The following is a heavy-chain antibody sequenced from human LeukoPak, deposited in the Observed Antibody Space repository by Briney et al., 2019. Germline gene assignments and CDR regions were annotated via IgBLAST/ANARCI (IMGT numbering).Heavy chain of an antibody. CDR2: INSDGSSR. V-gene: IGHV3-74*01. CDR1: GFTFSSYW. J-gene: IGHJ3*02. CDR3: SSGNSHAFDI. Sequence: PGGSLRLSCAASGFTFSSYWMHWVRQAPGKGLVWVSRINSDGSSRSYADSVKGRFTISGDNAKDTLYLQMNNLIAEDTVVYYCSSGNSHAFDIWGQGTMVTVSS. D-gene: IGHD4-23*01.